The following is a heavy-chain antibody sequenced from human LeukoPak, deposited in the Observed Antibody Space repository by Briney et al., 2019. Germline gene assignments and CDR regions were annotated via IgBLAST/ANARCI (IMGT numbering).Heavy chain of an antibody. J-gene: IGHJ3*02. CDR1: GGSISSHY. V-gene: IGHV4-59*11. CDR2: ISHSGST. D-gene: IGHD1-26*01. Sequence: SETLSLTCTVSGGSISSHYWSRIRQPPGKGLEWIGYISHSGSTTYYPSLKSRITISADTSKSQFSLKLGSVTAADTAVYFCARYSDTYASFDIWAKGQWSPSLQ. CDR3: ARYSDTYASFDI.